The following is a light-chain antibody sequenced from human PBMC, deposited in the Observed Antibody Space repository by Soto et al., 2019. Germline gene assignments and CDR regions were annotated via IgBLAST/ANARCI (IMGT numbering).Light chain of an antibody. CDR3: CSYAGSSALV. Sequence: QSVLTQPASVSGSPGQSITISCTGTSSDVGSYNLVSWFQQHPGKAPKLLISEGSKRPSGVSNRFSGSRSGNTASLTISGLQAEDEADYYCCSYAGSSALVFGGGTKVTVL. CDR2: EGS. CDR1: SSDVGSYNL. V-gene: IGLV2-23*01. J-gene: IGLJ2*01.